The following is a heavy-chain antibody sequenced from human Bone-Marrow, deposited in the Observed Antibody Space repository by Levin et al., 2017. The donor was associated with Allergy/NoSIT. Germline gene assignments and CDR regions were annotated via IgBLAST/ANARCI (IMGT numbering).Heavy chain of an antibody. CDR1: GFTFSVYY. Sequence: SGGSLRLSCAASGFTFSVYYMHWVRQVPGEGLVWVSRLNTDGTTTNYADSVKGRFTISRDNVKNTVYLQMNSLRAEDTAVYYCARGAYGTSVWFDPWGQGALVTVSS. V-gene: IGHV3-74*01. D-gene: IGHD2-8*01. CDR2: LNTDGTTT. CDR3: ARGAYGTSVWFDP. J-gene: IGHJ5*02.